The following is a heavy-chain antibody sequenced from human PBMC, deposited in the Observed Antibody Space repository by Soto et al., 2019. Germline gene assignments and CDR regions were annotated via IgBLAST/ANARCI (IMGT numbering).Heavy chain of an antibody. Sequence: ASVKVSCKASGYTFTGYYMHWVRQAPGQGLEWMGWINPNSGGTNYAQKFQGWVTMTRDTSISTAYMELSRLRSDDTAVYYCARATQSLYYMDVWGKGTTVTVSS. CDR2: INPNSGGT. CDR3: ARATQSLYYMDV. V-gene: IGHV1-2*04. J-gene: IGHJ6*03. CDR1: GYTFTGYY.